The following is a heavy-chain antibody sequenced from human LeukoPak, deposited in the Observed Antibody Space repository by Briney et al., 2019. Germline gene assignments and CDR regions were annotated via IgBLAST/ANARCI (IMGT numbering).Heavy chain of an antibody. J-gene: IGHJ1*01. Sequence: SGGSLRLSCAASGFTFGSYGMSWVRQAPGKGLEWVSFITPNADRTSYADSVEGRFTISRDNPRNTLYMQMNSLRDEDTAVYYCAIIHGYYDGSGYWVQWGQGTLVTVSS. CDR3: AIIHGYYDGSGYWVQ. D-gene: IGHD3-22*01. CDR1: GFTFGSYG. CDR2: ITPNADRT. V-gene: IGHV3-23*01.